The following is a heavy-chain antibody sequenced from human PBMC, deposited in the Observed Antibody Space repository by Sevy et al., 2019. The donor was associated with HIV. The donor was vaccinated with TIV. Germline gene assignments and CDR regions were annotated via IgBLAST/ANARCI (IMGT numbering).Heavy chain of an antibody. CDR2: ISGSGDKT. D-gene: IGHD1-1*01. V-gene: IGHV3-23*01. CDR3: AHPLDNQWVLPETGGDY. CDR1: GFTFSNYF. Sequence: GGSLRLSCAASGFTFSNYFMNWVRQAPGKGLVWVSSISGSGDKTYYADSVKARFTISRDNSKNTLYLQMNSLRAEDTAVYYCAHPLDNQWVLPETGGDYWGQGTLVTVSS. J-gene: IGHJ4*01.